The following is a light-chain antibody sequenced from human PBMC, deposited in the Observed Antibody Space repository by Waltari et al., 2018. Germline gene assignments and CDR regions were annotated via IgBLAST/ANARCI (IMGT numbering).Light chain of an antibody. J-gene: IGLJ2*01. Sequence: SSELTQDPAVSVAMGQTVRITCQGDSLRSYYASRYQHRPGQAPILVRYDKNNRPSGVPDRFSGSSSHNTASLTITGAQAEDEASYYCHSRDASGVAGSFGGGTKLTVL. CDR2: DKN. CDR3: HSRDASGVAGS. V-gene: IGLV3-19*01. CDR1: SLRSYY.